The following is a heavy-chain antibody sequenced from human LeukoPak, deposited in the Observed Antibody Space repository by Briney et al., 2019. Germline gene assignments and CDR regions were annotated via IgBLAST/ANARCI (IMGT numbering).Heavy chain of an antibody. CDR1: GYTFTDYY. V-gene: IGHV1-2*02. Sequence: ASVKVSCKASGYTFTDYYIHWVRQAPGQGLEYMGWISPNSGGTNYAQMFQGRVTMTSHTSINTAFMKLRSLRSDDTAVFYLARDSTGGYPDYWGQGTLVTVSA. CDR3: ARDSTGGYPDY. CDR2: ISPNSGGT. D-gene: IGHD7-27*01. J-gene: IGHJ4*02.